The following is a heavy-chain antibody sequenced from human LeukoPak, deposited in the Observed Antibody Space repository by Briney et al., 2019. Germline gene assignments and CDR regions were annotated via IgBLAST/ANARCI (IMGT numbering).Heavy chain of an antibody. V-gene: IGHV3-23*01. CDR1: AFTFSTYA. D-gene: IGHD2-21*02. Sequence: GGSLRLSCAASAFTFSTYAMSWVRQAPGKGLEWVSGISGSGGRTYYADSVKGRFTISRDNSKNSLYLQMNSLRAEDTAVYYCAKDLVLYCGGDCYSWYSYVMDVWGQGTTVTVSS. J-gene: IGHJ6*02. CDR2: ISGSGGRT. CDR3: AKDLVLYCGGDCYSWYSYVMDV.